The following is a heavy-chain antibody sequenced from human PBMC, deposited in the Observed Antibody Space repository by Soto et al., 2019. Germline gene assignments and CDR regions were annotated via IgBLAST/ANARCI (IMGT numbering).Heavy chain of an antibody. CDR2: INAGNGNT. Sequence: QVQLVQSGAEEKKRGASVKVSCKASGYTFTSYAMHWVRKAPGQRLEWMGWINAGNGNTKYSQKFQGRVTITRDTSASTAYMELSSLRSEDTAVYYCARGVAPYYFDYWGQGTLVTVSS. V-gene: IGHV1-3*05. D-gene: IGHD2-15*01. CDR3: ARGVAPYYFDY. CDR1: GYTFTSYA. J-gene: IGHJ4*02.